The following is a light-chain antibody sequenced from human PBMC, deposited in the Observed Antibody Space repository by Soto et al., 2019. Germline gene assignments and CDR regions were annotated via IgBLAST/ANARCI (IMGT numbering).Light chain of an antibody. J-gene: IGKJ1*01. V-gene: IGKV3-15*01. Sequence: EIVMTQSPATLSVSPGERATLSCRASQSVSSNLAWYQQKPGQAPRLLIYGASTRATGIPARFSGSGSGTEFTLTINSLQPDDSATYYCQQYKSYPWTFGQGTKVEIK. CDR3: QQYKSYPWT. CDR2: GAS. CDR1: QSVSSN.